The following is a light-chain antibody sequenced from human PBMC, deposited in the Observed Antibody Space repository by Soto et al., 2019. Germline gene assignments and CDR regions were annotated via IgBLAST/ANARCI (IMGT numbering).Light chain of an antibody. CDR2: DVT. CDR3: SSHTSSSAVV. CDR1: SSDVGGYDY. V-gene: IGLV2-14*03. Sequence: QSVLTQPASVSGSPGQSITISCTGTSSDVGGYDYVSWYQRHPGKAPRLMIYDVTNRPSGVSDRFSGSKSGNTASLTISGLQTEDEADYYCSSHTSSSAVVFGRGTKLTVL. J-gene: IGLJ2*01.